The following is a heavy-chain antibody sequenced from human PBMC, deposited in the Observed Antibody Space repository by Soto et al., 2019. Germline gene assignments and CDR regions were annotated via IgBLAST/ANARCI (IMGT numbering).Heavy chain of an antibody. CDR2: IYGDNDK. J-gene: IGHJ4*02. CDR3: AHCTLHDYGDYDPGTSHVFDS. V-gene: IGHV2-5*02. D-gene: IGHD4-17*01. Sequence: SGPTLVNPTQTLTVTCTFSGFSLSNSGVSVARIRQPPGKALERLALIYGDNDKRYSPSLKTRLTITKDTSKNQVVLTMTNMDPVDTATYYCAHCTLHDYGDYDPGTSHVFDSWGQGTLVTVSS. CDR1: GFSLSNSGVS.